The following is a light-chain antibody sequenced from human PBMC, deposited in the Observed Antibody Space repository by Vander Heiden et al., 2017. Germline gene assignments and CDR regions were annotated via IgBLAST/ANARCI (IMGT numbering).Light chain of an antibody. Sequence: SYELTQPPSVSLSPGQTARITCSGDALPKQYAYWYQQKPGQATGRGSEKDSERPSGIPERFSGSSSGKTATLTISGVQAEDEADYYCHSEDRSGSVVFGGGTNLTVL. CDR3: HSEDRSGSVV. V-gene: IGLV3-25*03. CDR2: KDS. J-gene: IGLJ2*01. CDR1: ALPKQY.